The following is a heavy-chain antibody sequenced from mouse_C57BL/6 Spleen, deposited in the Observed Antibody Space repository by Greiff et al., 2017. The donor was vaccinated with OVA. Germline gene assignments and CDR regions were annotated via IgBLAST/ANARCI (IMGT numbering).Heavy chain of an antibody. Sequence: VQLQQPGAELVKPGASVKMSCKASGYTFTSYWITWVKQRPGQGLEWIGDIYPGSGSTNYNQKFKSKATMTVDPSSSTAYMQLSSLTSEDAAVYYCARSGGCDRMYYFDYWGQGTTLTVSS. CDR3: ARSGGCDRMYYFDY. CDR1: GYTFTSYW. J-gene: IGHJ2*01. V-gene: IGHV1-55*01. CDR2: IYPGSGST. D-gene: IGHD3-3*01.